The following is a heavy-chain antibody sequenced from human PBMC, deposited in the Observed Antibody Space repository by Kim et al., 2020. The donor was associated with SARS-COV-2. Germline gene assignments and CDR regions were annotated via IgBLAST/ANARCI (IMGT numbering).Heavy chain of an antibody. V-gene: IGHV4-61*01. J-gene: IGHJ4*02. D-gene: IGHD5-12*01. CDR3: ATVATWFDY. Sequence: SETLSLTCTVSGGSVSSGSYYWSWIRQPPGKGLEWIGYIYYSGSTNYNPSLKSRVTISVDTSKNQFSLKLSSVTAADTAVYYCATVATWFDYWGQGTLVTVSS. CDR1: GGSVSSGSYY. CDR2: IYYSGST.